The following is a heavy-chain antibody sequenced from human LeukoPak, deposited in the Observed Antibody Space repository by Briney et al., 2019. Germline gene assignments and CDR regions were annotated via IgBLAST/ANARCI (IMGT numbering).Heavy chain of an antibody. V-gene: IGHV3-23*01. CDR2: VSGSGSNT. CDR3: AKSPLGYYDRSGYGFDL. D-gene: IGHD3-22*01. CDR1: GFTFSSYA. Sequence: GGSLRLSCATSGFTFSSYAMSWVRQAPGKGLEWVSTVSGSGSNTYYADSVKGRFTISRDNSKNTLYLQMNSLGAEDTAIYYCAKSPLGYYDRSGYGFDLWGQGTMVTVSS. J-gene: IGHJ3*01.